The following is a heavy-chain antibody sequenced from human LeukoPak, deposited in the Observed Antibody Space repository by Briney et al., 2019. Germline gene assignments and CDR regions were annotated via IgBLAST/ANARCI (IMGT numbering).Heavy chain of an antibody. J-gene: IGHJ6*03. CDR2: INPNSGGT. CDR1: GYTFTSYY. CDR3: ARGPYYYDSSGYYKEYYYYYYMDV. Sequence: ASVKVSCKASGYTFTSYYMHWVRQAPGQGLEWMGWINPNSGGTNYAQKFQGRVTMTRDTSISTAYMELSRLRSDDTAVYYCARGPYYYDSSGYYKEYYYYYYMDVWGKGTTVTISS. V-gene: IGHV1-2*02. D-gene: IGHD3-22*01.